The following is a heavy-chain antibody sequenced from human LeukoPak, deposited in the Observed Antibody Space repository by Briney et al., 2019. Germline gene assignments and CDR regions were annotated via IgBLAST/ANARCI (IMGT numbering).Heavy chain of an antibody. CDR1: GFSLSTSGMR. J-gene: IGHJ5*02. CDR3: ARVAGSGSRNWFDP. Sequence: SGPALVKPTQTLTLTCTFSGFSLSTSGMRVSWIRQPPGKALEWLARIDWDDDKFYSTSLKTRLTISKDTSKNQVVLTMTNMDPVDTATYYCARVAGSGSRNWFDPWGQGTLVTVSS. V-gene: IGHV2-70*04. CDR2: IDWDDDK. D-gene: IGHD3-10*01.